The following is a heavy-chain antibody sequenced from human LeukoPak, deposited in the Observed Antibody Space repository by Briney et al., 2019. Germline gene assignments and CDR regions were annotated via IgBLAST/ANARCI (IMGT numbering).Heavy chain of an antibody. CDR1: GSTFSNYG. V-gene: IGHV3-30*02. Sequence: PGGSLRLSCAASGSTFSNYGMHWVRQAPGKGLEWVAFIRSDGINKYHADSVKGRFTISRDNSKNTLYLQMNSLRAEETAVYYCAKLGKTENHYGSGRFSYYHYMDVWGKGTTVTISS. CDR2: IRSDGINK. CDR3: AKLGKTENHYGSGRFSYYHYMDV. J-gene: IGHJ6*03. D-gene: IGHD3-10*01.